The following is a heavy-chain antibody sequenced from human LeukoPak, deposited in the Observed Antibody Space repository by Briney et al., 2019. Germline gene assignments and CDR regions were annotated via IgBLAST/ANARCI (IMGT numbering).Heavy chain of an antibody. D-gene: IGHD2-2*01. Sequence: ASVKVSCKASGYTFTTSGINWVRQAPGQGLEWMGCINVYNGNTNYAQKFQGRITMTRDTSTNTAYMELRSLKSDDTDVYYCARGLVVPAAMGEFDYWGQGALIAVSS. CDR2: INVYNGNT. CDR1: GYTFTTSG. V-gene: IGHV1-18*01. CDR3: ARGLVVPAAMGEFDY. J-gene: IGHJ4*02.